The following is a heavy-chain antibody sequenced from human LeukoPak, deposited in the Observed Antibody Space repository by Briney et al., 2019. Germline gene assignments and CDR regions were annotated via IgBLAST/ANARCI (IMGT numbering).Heavy chain of an antibody. V-gene: IGHV4-39*01. CDR3: ARWVGVRDYIRGSYRYYFDY. J-gene: IGHJ4*02. Sequence: SETLSLTCTVSGGSISSSSYYWGWIRQPPGKGLEWIGSIYYSGSTYYNPSLKSRVTISVDTSKNQFSLKLSSVTAADTAVYYCARWVGVRDYIRGSYRYYFDYWGQGTLVTVSS. D-gene: IGHD3-16*02. CDR2: IYYSGST. CDR1: GGSISSSSYY.